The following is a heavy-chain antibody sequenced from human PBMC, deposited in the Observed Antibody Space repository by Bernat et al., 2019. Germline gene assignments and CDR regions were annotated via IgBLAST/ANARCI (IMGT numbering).Heavy chain of an antibody. J-gene: IGHJ6*03. V-gene: IGHV1-3*01. CDR3: AREGDGGVPADYYYYYMDV. CDR1: GYTFTSYA. CDR2: INAGNGNT. D-gene: IGHD2-2*01. Sequence: QVQLVQSGAEVKKPGASVKVSCKASGYTFTSYAMHWVRQAPGQRLEWMGWINAGNGNTKYSQKFQGRVTITRDTSASTAYMELSSLRSEDTAVYYCAREGDGGVPADYYYYYMDVWGKGTTVTVSS.